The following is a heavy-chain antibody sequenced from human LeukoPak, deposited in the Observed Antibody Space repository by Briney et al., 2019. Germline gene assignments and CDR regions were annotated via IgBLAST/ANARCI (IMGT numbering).Heavy chain of an antibody. CDR3: AKELGALVVVPH. J-gene: IGHJ4*02. CDR1: GVSVSSNY. Sequence: GGSPKIFCSASGVSVSSNYNSWVRQAPGEGREGGAAISGSGGSTYYADSVKGRFTISRDNSKNTLYLQVNNLRAEDTAVYYCAKELGALVVVPHWGQGTLVTVSS. CDR2: ISGSGGST. V-gene: IGHV3-23*01. D-gene: IGHD2-15*01.